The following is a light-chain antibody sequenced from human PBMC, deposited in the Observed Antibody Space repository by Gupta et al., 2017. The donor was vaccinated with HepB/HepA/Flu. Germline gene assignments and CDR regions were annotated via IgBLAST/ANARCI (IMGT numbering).Light chain of an antibody. Sequence: EIVLTQSPGTLPLSPGARATLSCSDSQSVSNNYLAWYQQKSGQSPRLLIHGASNRATGIPDRFSGSGSGTDFTLTISSVEAEDFALFYCQQYGSAPRTFGQGTKVEIK. V-gene: IGKV3-20*01. CDR3: QQYGSAPRT. CDR1: QSVSNNY. CDR2: GAS. J-gene: IGKJ1*01.